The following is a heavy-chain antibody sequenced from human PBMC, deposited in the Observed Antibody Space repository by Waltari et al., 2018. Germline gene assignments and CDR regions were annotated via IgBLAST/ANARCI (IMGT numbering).Heavy chain of an antibody. Sequence: QVQLVQSGAEVKKPGSSVKVSCKASGGTFSSYAISWLRQAPGQGLEWMGMFLPIVGPANTAQKFQGRVTITADNSTSTAYMELSSLRAEDTAVYYCAGWEQTGAFDIWGQGTMVTVSS. CDR2: FLPIVGPA. V-gene: IGHV1-69*08. CDR3: AGWEQTGAFDI. J-gene: IGHJ3*02. CDR1: GGTFSSYA. D-gene: IGHD1-26*01.